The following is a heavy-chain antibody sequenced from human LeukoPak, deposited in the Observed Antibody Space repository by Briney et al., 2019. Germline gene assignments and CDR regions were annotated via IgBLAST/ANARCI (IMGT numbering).Heavy chain of an antibody. CDR3: ASSGVLFLIDY. CDR2: IYQSGST. CDR1: GYSISSGYY. D-gene: IGHD5-12*01. J-gene: IGHJ4*02. V-gene: IGHV4-38-2*01. Sequence: SETLSLTCAVSGYSISSGYYWGWIRQPPGKGLEWIGSIYQSGSTYYNPSLKSRVTISVDTSKNQFSLKLSSVTAADTAVYYCASSGVLFLIDYWGQGTLVTVSS.